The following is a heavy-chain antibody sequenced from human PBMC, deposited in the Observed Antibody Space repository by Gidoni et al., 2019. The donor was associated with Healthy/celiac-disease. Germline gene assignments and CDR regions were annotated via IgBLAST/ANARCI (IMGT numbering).Heavy chain of an antibody. CDR3: ARGFITMVRGVRGDNWFDP. J-gene: IGHJ5*02. Sequence: QLQLQESGSGLVKPSQTLSLTCAVSGGSISSGGYSWSWIRQPPGKGLEWIGYIYHSGSTYYNPSLKSRVTISVDRSKNQFSLKLSSVTAADTAVYYCARGFITMVRGVRGDNWFDPWGQGTLVTVSS. D-gene: IGHD3-10*01. CDR2: IYHSGST. V-gene: IGHV4-30-2*01. CDR1: GGSISSGGYS.